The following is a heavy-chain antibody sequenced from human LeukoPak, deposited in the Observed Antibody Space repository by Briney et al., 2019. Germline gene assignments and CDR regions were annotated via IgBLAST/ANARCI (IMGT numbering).Heavy chain of an antibody. D-gene: IGHD3-22*01. CDR1: GFTFSSYA. J-gene: IGHJ4*02. CDR2: ISGSGGST. V-gene: IGHV3-23*01. Sequence: SGGSLRLSCAASGFTFSSYAMSWVRQAPGKGLEWVSAISGSGGSTYYADSVKGRFTISRDNSKNTLYLQMNSLRAEDTAVYYCAKGKRRAITMIVAVIYTGLDYWGQGTLVTVSS. CDR3: AKGKRRAITMIVAVIYTGLDY.